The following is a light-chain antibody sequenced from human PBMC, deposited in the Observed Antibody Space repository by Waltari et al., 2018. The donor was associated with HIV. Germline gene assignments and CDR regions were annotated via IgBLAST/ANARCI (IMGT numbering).Light chain of an antibody. CDR2: SSN. J-gene: IGLJ2*01. Sequence: QSVLTQPPSASGTPGQRVTISCSGSNSNIGSNSVNWYQQLPGPAPKLLIYSSNQRPLGVPYRFPGSKSGTSASLAISGLQSEDEADYYCAAWDDSRNAHVVFGGGTKLTVL. V-gene: IGLV1-44*01. CDR3: AAWDDSRNAHVV. CDR1: NSNIGSNS.